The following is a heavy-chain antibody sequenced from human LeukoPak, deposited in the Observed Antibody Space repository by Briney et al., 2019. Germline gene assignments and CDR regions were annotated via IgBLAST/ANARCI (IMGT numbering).Heavy chain of an antibody. CDR1: GGSISSYY. CDR2: IYTSGST. V-gene: IGHV4-4*07. J-gene: IGHJ4*02. Sequence: PSETLSLTCTVSGGSISSYYWSWIRQPAGKGLEWIGRIYTSGSTNYNPSLKSRVTMSVDTSKNQFSLKLSSVTAADTAVYYCARTPRGSIAAPHFDYWGQGTLVTVSS. D-gene: IGHD6-6*01. CDR3: ARTPRGSIAAPHFDY.